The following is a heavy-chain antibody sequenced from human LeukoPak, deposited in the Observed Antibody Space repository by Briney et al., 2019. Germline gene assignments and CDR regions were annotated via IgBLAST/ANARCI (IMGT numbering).Heavy chain of an antibody. J-gene: IGHJ3*02. D-gene: IGHD3-10*01. V-gene: IGHV3-53*01. CDR3: ARDSPIYGSGSFAFDI. CDR1: GFTFSNAW. CDR2: LYSGGST. Sequence: PGGSLRLSCTASGFTFSNAWMSWVRQAPGKGLEWVSVLYSGGSTYYADSVKGRFTISRDNSKNTLYLQMNSLRAEDTAVYYCARDSPIYGSGSFAFDIWGQGTMVTVSS.